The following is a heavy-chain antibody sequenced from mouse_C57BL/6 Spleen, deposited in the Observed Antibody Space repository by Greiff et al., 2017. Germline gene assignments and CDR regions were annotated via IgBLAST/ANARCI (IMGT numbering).Heavy chain of an antibody. CDR3: AREGGYDGYYFDY. D-gene: IGHD2-3*01. V-gene: IGHV5-4*01. Sequence: EVKLMESGGGLVKPGGSLKLSCAASGFTFSSYAMSWFRQTPEKKLEWVATISDGGSYTYYPDNVKGRFTISRDNAKNNLYLQMSHLKSEDTAMYYGAREGGYDGYYFDYWGQGTTLTVSS. CDR1: GFTFSSYA. CDR2: ISDGGSYT. J-gene: IGHJ2*01.